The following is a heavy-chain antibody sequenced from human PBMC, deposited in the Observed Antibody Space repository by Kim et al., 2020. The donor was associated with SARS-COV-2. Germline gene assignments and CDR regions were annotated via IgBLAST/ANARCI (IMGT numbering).Heavy chain of an antibody. V-gene: IGHV3-48*02. D-gene: IGHD3-16*01. J-gene: IGHJ4*02. CDR3: ARVRGGANDY. Sequence: STQYYADPLKGRFTISRNNAKNSPYRKMNRLRDEDTAVYYCARVRGGANDYWGQGTLVTVSS. CDR2: STQ.